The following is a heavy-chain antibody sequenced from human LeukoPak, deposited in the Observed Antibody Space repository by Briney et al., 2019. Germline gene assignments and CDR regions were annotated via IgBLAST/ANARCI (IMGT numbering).Heavy chain of an antibody. Sequence: GTSVKVSCKASGYTFTSYGISWVRQAPGQGLEWMGWISAYNGNTNYAQKLQGRVTMTTDTSTSTAYMELRSLRSDDTAVYYCARDVGWEPRMDAFDIWGQGTMVTVSS. D-gene: IGHD1-26*01. J-gene: IGHJ3*02. CDR3: ARDVGWEPRMDAFDI. CDR1: GYTFTSYG. V-gene: IGHV1-18*01. CDR2: ISAYNGNT.